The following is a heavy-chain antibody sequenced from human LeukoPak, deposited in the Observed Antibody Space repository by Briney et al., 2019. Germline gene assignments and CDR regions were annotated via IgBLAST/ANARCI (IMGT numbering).Heavy chain of an antibody. V-gene: IGHV4-59*08. J-gene: IGHJ4*02. CDR1: GDSVTSSY. Sequence: SETLSLTCSVSGDSVTSSYWNWIRQPPGKGLEWIGYVSADGTTNYSPSLRSRLIMSVDTAKNDISLILMSVTAADTAIYYCARLDCVLEGCYNHWGRGTLVTVSS. D-gene: IGHD2-15*01. CDR3: ARLDCVLEGCYNH. CDR2: VSADGTT.